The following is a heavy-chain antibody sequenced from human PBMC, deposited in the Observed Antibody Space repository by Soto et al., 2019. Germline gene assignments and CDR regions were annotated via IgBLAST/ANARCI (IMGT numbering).Heavy chain of an antibody. CDR3: ARNHYDILTGYGEVWFDP. CDR2: IYYSGST. J-gene: IGHJ5*02. Sequence: SETLSLTCTVSGGSISSSSYYWGWIRQPPGKGLEWIGSIYYSGSTYYNPSLKSRVTISVDTSKNQFSLKLSSVTAADTALYYCARNHYDILTGYGEVWFDPWGQGTLVTVSS. D-gene: IGHD3-9*01. CDR1: GGSISSSSYY. V-gene: IGHV4-39*01.